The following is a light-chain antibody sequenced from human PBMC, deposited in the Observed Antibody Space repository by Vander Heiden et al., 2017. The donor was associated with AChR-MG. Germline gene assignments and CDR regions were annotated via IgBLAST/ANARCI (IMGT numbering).Light chain of an antibody. V-gene: IGKV3-15*01. CDR2: GAS. CDR1: QSVSSN. Sequence: IVMTHSAATLSVSPGERATLSCRASQSVSSNLAWYQQKPARAPRLLIYGASTRATGIPAGFSGSGSGTEFTLTISSLQSEDFAVYYCQQYNNWPPNTFGQGTRLEIK. CDR3: QQYNNWPPNT. J-gene: IGKJ5*01.